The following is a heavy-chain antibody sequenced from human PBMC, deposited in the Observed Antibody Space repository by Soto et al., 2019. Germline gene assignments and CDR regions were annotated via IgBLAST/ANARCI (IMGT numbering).Heavy chain of an antibody. J-gene: IGHJ4*02. CDR2: ITSSSTYI. CDR3: ARDNNFFDSGSGVDY. CDR1: GFSFSSYS. D-gene: IGHD3-10*01. Sequence: EGQLVESGGGLVQPGGSLRLSCAASGFSFSSYSLNWVRQAPGKGLEWVSSITSSSTYIHYADSVKGRFTISRDNAKNSLYLQMNSLRAEDTAVYYCARDNNFFDSGSGVDYWGQGTLVTVSS. V-gene: IGHV3-21*01.